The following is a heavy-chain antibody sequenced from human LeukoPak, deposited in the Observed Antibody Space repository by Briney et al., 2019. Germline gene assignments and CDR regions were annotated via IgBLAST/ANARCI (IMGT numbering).Heavy chain of an antibody. CDR1: GFSFDDHA. V-gene: IGHV3-9*01. J-gene: IGHJ4*02. D-gene: IGHD6-19*01. CDR3: ARDQSYSSGWYGGNYYFDY. Sequence: QSGGSLRLSCVASGFSFDDHAMHWVRQAPGKGLEWVSGISWNGNNKGYVDSVRGRFTISRDKAKNSLYLQMNSLRPEDTAVYYCARDQSYSSGWYGGNYYFDYWGQGTLVTVSS. CDR2: ISWNGNNK.